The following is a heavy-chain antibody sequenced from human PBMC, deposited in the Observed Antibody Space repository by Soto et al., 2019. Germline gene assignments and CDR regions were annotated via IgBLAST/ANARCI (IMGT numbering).Heavy chain of an antibody. D-gene: IGHD3-3*01. CDR1: GFTFSSYA. CDR3: ARSIRRDYDFWSGYYRPDYYYYYGMDV. CDR2: ISYDGSNK. J-gene: IGHJ6*02. Sequence: GGSLRLSCAASGFTFSSYAMHWVRQAPDKGLEWVAVISYDGSNKYYAGSVKGRFTISRDNSKNTLYLQMNSLRAEDTAVYYCARSIRRDYDFWSGYYRPDYYYYYGMDVWGQGTTVTVSS. V-gene: IGHV3-30-3*01.